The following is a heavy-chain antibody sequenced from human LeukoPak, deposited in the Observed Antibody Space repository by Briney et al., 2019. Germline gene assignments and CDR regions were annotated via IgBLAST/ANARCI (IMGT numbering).Heavy chain of an antibody. CDR3: FGIF. CDR2: IKPDGSEK. V-gene: IGHV3-7*01. Sequence: EGSLRLACAASGFTFSSYWMNWVRQAPGKGLEWVANIKPDGSEKYYVDSVKGRFTISRDTAKTSLYLQMNSLRAEDTAVYYCFGIFWGQGTLVTVSS. D-gene: IGHD1-14*01. J-gene: IGHJ4*02. CDR1: GFTFSSYW.